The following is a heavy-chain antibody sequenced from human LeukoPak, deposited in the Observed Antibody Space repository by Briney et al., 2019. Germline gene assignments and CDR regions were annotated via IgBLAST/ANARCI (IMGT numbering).Heavy chain of an antibody. CDR3: ARYRADGGSYDALDI. J-gene: IGHJ3*02. CDR2: ITDSGSTI. CDR1: GFTFSHYE. Sequence: GGSLRLSCAASGFTFSHYEMNWVRQAPGKGLEWVSYITDSGSTIFYEDSVRGRFTISRDNAKNSVYLQMNSLRAEDTAVYYCARYRADGGSYDALDIWGQGTMVTVSS. D-gene: IGHD3-16*01. V-gene: IGHV3-48*03.